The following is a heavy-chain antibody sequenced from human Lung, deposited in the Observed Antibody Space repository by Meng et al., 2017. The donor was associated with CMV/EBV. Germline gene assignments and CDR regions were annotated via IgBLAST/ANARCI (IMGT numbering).Heavy chain of an antibody. Sequence: QVQLQQWGAGLLKPSXILSLTCAVYGGSFSGYYWSWIRQPPGKGLEWIGEINHSGSTNYNPSLKSRVTISVDTSKNQFSLKLSSVTAADTAVYYCARERGAGSTQRGWFDPWGQGTLVTVSS. CDR3: ARERGAGSTQRGWFDP. J-gene: IGHJ5*02. CDR1: GGSFSGYY. V-gene: IGHV4-34*01. CDR2: INHSGST. D-gene: IGHD3-10*01.